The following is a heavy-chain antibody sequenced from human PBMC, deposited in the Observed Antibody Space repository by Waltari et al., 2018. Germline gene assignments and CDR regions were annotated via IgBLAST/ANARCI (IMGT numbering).Heavy chain of an antibody. CDR1: GGSISTSTHY. CDR2: VYYNGNV. Sequence: QLQLQESGPRLVKSSETLSLACTVSGGSISTSTHYWAWIHPTPGKGPEWIGSVYYNGNVYYNPSLESRVTMSVDTSKNHFSLDLESVTTPDTSIYFCARSFGGSGSYKFDFWGQGILVTVSS. D-gene: IGHD3-10*01. V-gene: IGHV4-39*02. CDR3: ARSFGGSGSYKFDF. J-gene: IGHJ4*02.